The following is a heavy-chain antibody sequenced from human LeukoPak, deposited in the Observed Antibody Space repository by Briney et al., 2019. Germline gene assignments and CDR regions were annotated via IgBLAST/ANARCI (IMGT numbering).Heavy chain of an antibody. V-gene: IGHV3-23*01. CDR3: AKTVNYYDSSGYYYPYYFDY. D-gene: IGHD3-22*01. CDR2: ISGSGGST. CDR1: GFTVSSNY. J-gene: IGHJ4*02. Sequence: GGSLRLSCAASGFTVSSNYMSWVRQAPGKGLEWVSAISGSGGSTYYADSVKGRFTISRDSSKNTLYLQMNSLRAEDTAVYYCAKTVNYYDSSGYYYPYYFDYWGQGTLVTVSS.